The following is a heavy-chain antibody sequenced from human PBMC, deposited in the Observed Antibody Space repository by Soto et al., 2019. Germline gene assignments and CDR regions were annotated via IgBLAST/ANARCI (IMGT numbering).Heavy chain of an antibody. J-gene: IGHJ4*02. CDR3: ARSNSTPFRYSSSWDLDY. CDR1: GGSISSSSYY. CDR2: IYYSGST. D-gene: IGHD6-13*01. V-gene: IGHV4-39*01. Sequence: PSETLSLTCTVSGGSISSSSYYWGWIRQPPGKGLEWIGSIYYSGSTYYNPSLKSRVTISVDTSKNQFSLKLSSVTAADTAVYYCARSNSTPFRYSSSWDLDYWGQGTLVTVSS.